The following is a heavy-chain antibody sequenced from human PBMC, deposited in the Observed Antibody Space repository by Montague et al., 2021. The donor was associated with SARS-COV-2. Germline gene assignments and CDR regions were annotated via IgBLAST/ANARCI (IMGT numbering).Heavy chain of an antibody. CDR3: AHTKAPAGDRWFDP. Sequence: PALVKPTQTLTLTCTFSGISLSTRGVGVGWIRQPPGKALEWLALIYWDDDERYSPSLESRLTISKDNSKNQVVLTMTKMAPVDTATYYCAHTKAPAGDRWFDPWGQGTPVTVSS. V-gene: IGHV2-5*02. CDR2: IYWDDDE. D-gene: IGHD6-13*01. CDR1: GISLSTRGVG. J-gene: IGHJ5*02.